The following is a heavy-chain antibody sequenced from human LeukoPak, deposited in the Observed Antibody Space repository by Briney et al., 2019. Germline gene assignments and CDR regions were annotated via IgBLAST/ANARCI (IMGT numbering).Heavy chain of an antibody. V-gene: IGHV5-51*01. J-gene: IGHJ3*02. CDR1: GYSFTSYW. CDR3: ARRLLSMAGLDAFDI. D-gene: IGHD2/OR15-2a*01. Sequence: GASLKISCQGSGYSFTSYWIGWVRQMPGKGLEWMGIIYPGDSDTRYSPSFQGQVTISADKSISTAYLQWSSLKASDTAMYYCARRLLSMAGLDAFDIWGQGTMATVSS. CDR2: IYPGDSDT.